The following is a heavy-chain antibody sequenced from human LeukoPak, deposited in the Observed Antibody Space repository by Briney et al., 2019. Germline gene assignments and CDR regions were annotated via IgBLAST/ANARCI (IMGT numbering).Heavy chain of an antibody. CDR2: ISGSST. V-gene: IGHV3-23*01. CDR1: GFTLSNYA. CDR3: ATLYSRYSDY. D-gene: IGHD3-22*01. Sequence: GGSLRLSCAASGFTLSNYALSWVRPAPGKGLEWVSAISGSSTLYADSVKGRFTISRDNSRNTVYLQMNSLRVEDTAIYYCATLYSRYSDYWGQGTLVTVS. J-gene: IGHJ4*02.